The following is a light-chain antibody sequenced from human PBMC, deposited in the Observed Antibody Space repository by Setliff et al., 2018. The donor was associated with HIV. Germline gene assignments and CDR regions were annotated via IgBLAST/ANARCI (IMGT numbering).Light chain of an antibody. CDR3: SSYAGGPYV. J-gene: IGLJ1*01. CDR2: DVN. Sequence: QSVLTQPASVSGSPGQSVTISCTGTSSDIGAYNVVSWFQQHPGKAPKVMIYDVNQRPSGVPDRFSGSKSGNTASLTVSGLQPEDEADYYCSSYAGGPYVFGTGTKVTVL. V-gene: IGLV2-8*01. CDR1: SSDIGAYNV.